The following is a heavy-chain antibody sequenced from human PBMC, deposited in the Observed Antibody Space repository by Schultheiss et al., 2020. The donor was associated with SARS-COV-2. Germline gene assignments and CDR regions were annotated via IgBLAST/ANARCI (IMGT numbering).Heavy chain of an antibody. CDR3: ARESEGGGGSMDV. D-gene: IGHD3-16*01. Sequence: SQTLSLTCTVSGGSISSYYWSWIRQPPGKGLEWIGYIYYSGSTYYNPSLKSRVTISVDKSKNQFSLKLSSVTAADTAVYYCARESEGGGGSMDVWGQGTTVTVSS. V-gene: IGHV4-59*12. CDR2: IYYSGST. J-gene: IGHJ6*02. CDR1: GGSISSYY.